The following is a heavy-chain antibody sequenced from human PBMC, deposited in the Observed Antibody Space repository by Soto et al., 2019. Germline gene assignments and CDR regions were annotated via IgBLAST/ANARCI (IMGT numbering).Heavy chain of an antibody. CDR2: ISWNSGSI. Sequence: EVQLVESGGGLVQPGRSLRLSCAASGFTFDDYAMHWVRQAPGQGLEWVSGISWNSGSIGYADSVKGRFTISRDNAKNSLYLQMNSLRAEDTALYYCAKDIDKLGLGLVDPWGQGTLVTVSS. V-gene: IGHV3-9*01. D-gene: IGHD3-16*01. CDR1: GFTFDDYA. CDR3: AKDIDKLGLGLVDP. J-gene: IGHJ5*02.